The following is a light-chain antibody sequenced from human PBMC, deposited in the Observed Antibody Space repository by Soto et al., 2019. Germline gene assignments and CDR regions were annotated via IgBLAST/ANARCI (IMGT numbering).Light chain of an antibody. CDR1: SSDVGGYNY. Sequence: LTQPPSASGSPGQSVTISCTGTSSDVGGYNYVSWYQQHPGKAPKLMIYEVSQRPSGVPDRFSGSKSGNTASLTVSGLQAEDEADSSCSSYAGSTPYVFGTGTKVTVL. V-gene: IGLV2-8*01. CDR2: EVS. J-gene: IGLJ1*01. CDR3: SSYAGSTPYV.